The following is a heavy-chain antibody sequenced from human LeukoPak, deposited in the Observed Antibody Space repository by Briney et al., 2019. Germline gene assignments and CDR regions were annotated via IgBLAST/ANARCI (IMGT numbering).Heavy chain of an antibody. J-gene: IGHJ4*02. CDR2: IREDATNK. Sequence: TGGSLRLSCAASGFIFSNHDMHWVRQAPGKVLEWVAFIREDATNKYYGDSVKGRFTISRDNAKNTLYLQMNSLRAEDTAVCYCAREGHSSSSIGGFDYWGQGTLVTVSS. V-gene: IGHV3-30*02. CDR3: AREGHSSSSIGGFDY. D-gene: IGHD6-6*01. CDR1: GFIFSNHD.